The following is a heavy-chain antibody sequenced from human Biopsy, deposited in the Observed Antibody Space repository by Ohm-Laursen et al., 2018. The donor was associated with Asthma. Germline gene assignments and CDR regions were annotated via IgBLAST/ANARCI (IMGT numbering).Heavy chain of an antibody. CDR3: ARVVSCGDIYFGIDV. D-gene: IGHD4-23*01. CDR1: RGYSGSSDHH. J-gene: IGHJ6*02. Sequence: SQTPSLTCSVSRGYSGSSDHHWAWIRQAPGKGLEWIGFVFWSGSSHYSRSLERRDSISIDMATNEFCMKLWYVSPADTAVFFCARVVSCGDIYFGIDVWGPGNTVVVS. CDR2: VFWSGSS. V-gene: IGHV4-30-4*01.